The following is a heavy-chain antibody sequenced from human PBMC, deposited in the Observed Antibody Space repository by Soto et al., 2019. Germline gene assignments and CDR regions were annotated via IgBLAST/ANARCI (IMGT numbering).Heavy chain of an antibody. J-gene: IGHJ4*02. CDR1: GGSFSGYY. CDR3: ARGLVDTAMVQPFDY. CDR2: INHSGST. D-gene: IGHD5-18*01. V-gene: IGHV4-34*01. Sequence: QVQLQQWGAGLLKPSETLSLTCAVYGGSFSGYYWSWIRQPPGKGLEWIGEINHSGSTNYNPSLKSRVTISVDTSKNQFSRKLSSVTAADTAVYYCARGLVDTAMVQPFDYWGQGTLVTVSS.